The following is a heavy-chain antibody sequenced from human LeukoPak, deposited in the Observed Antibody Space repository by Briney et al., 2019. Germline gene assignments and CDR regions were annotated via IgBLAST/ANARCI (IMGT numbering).Heavy chain of an antibody. D-gene: IGHD2-15*01. Sequence: SETLSLTCTVSGGSISSYYWSWIRQPPGKGLEWIGYIYYSGSTNYNPSLKSRVTISVDTSKNQFSLKLSSVTAADTAVYYCARVQWGYRQSLAAFDIWGQGTMVTVSS. CDR2: IYYSGST. J-gene: IGHJ3*02. CDR1: GGSISSYY. V-gene: IGHV4-59*01. CDR3: ARVQWGYRQSLAAFDI.